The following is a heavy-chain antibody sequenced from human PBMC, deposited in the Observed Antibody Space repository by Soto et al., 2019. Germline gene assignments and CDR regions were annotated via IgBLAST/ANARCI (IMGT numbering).Heavy chain of an antibody. CDR3: ARDDGSGTTQWYFDL. V-gene: IGHV1-18*01. J-gene: IGHJ2*01. CDR1: GYKFTSYG. CDR2: ISTYNVNT. Sequence: QVQLVQSGAEVMKPGASVKVSCKASGYKFTSYGISWLRQAPGQGLEWMGWISTYNVNTNYAQNLQDRVTMTTDTSTSTAYMELRSLRSDDTAVYYCARDDGSGTTQWYFDLWGRGTLVTVSS. D-gene: IGHD3-10*01.